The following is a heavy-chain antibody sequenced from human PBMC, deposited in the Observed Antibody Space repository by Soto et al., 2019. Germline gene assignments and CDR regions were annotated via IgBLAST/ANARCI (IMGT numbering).Heavy chain of an antibody. V-gene: IGHV3-15*07. D-gene: IGHD1-26*01. CDR1: GFTFSNAW. CDR2: IKSKTDGGTT. Sequence: EVQLVESGGGLVKPGGSLRLSCAASGFTFSNAWMNWVRQAPGKGLEWVGRIKSKTDGGTTDYAAPVKGRFTISRDDSNNTLYLQMNSLKTEDTAVYYCTTGTGWGYSGSYYGDYWGQGTLVTVSS. J-gene: IGHJ4*02. CDR3: TTGTGWGYSGSYYGDY.